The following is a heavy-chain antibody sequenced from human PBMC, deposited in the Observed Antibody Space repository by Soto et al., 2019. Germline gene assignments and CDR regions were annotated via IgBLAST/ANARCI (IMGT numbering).Heavy chain of an antibody. CDR1: GFTFDDNA. CDR2: INWKSDI. D-gene: IGHD3-16*01. Sequence: GGSLRLSCAVSGFTFDDNAMHWVRQAPEKGLEWVSGINWKSDIGYADSVKGRFTISRANAENYLYLQMNSLRAEDTALYYCAISQDRGGRTTFIYWGQGTQVTVSS. J-gene: IGHJ4*02. CDR3: AISQDRGGRTTFIY. V-gene: IGHV3-9*01.